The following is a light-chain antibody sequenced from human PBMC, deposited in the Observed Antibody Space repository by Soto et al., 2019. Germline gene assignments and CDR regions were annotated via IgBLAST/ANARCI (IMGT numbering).Light chain of an antibody. CDR1: QSVSNNY. J-gene: IGKJ5*01. V-gene: IGKV3-20*01. CDR3: PQYDNSPIT. Sequence: EIVLTQPPGTLSLSPGERATLSCRASQSVSNNYLAWYQQKPGQAPRLLVYGASNRATGIPDRFSGSASGTDFTLTISRLEPEDFAVYYCPQYDNSPITFGQGTRLEI. CDR2: GAS.